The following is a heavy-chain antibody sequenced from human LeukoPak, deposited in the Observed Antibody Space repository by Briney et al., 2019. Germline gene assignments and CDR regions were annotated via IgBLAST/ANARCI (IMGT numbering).Heavy chain of an antibody. Sequence: GGSLRLSCAASGFTFSDYSMNWVREAPGKGLEWVSSISSSSSYIFYADSVRGRFSISRDNAKNSLYLQMNSLRAEDTAVYFCARSITMIVDWFDPWGQGTLVTVSS. V-gene: IGHV3-21*01. CDR3: ARSITMIVDWFDP. CDR1: GFTFSDYS. J-gene: IGHJ5*02. D-gene: IGHD3-22*01. CDR2: ISSSSSYI.